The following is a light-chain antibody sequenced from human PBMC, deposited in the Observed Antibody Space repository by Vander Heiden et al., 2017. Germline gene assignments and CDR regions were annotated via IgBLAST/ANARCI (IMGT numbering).Light chain of an antibody. J-gene: IGLJ2*01. CDR2: EVS. CDR3: SSYTSSNTLV. Sequence: QSALTQPASVSGSPGQSITISCTGTSSDVGGYNYVPWYQHHPGKAPKFMIYEVSNRPLGVSHRFSGSKSGNTASLTISGLQAEDEADYYCSSYTSSNTLVFGGGTKVTVL. V-gene: IGLV2-14*01. CDR1: SSDVGGYNY.